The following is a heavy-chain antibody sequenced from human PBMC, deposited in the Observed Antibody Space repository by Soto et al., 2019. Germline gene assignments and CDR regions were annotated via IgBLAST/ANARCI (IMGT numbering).Heavy chain of an antibody. CDR2: IIPILGIA. Sequence: QVQLVQSGAEVKKPGSSVKVSCKASGGTFSSYTISWVRQAPGQGLEWMGRIIPILGIANYAQKFQGRVTITADKSTSTAYMELSSLRSEDTAVYYCARGLLGHPYYYYGMAVWGQGTTVTVSS. CDR1: GGTFSSYT. J-gene: IGHJ6*02. D-gene: IGHD2-2*01. V-gene: IGHV1-69*02. CDR3: ARGLLGHPYYYYGMAV.